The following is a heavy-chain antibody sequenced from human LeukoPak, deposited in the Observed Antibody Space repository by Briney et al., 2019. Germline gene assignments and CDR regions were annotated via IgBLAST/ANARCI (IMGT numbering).Heavy chain of an antibody. CDR2: IKQDGSEK. CDR1: GFTFSSDW. D-gene: IGHD3-10*01. V-gene: IGHV3-7*01. Sequence: PGGSLRLSCAASGFTFSSDWMSWVRQAPGKGLGWVANIKQDGSEKYYVDSVKGRFTISRDNAKNSLYLQMNSLRAEDTAVYYCARDSNYYGSGSYYSESDYYFDYWGQGTLVTVSS. J-gene: IGHJ4*02. CDR3: ARDSNYYGSGSYYSESDYYFDY.